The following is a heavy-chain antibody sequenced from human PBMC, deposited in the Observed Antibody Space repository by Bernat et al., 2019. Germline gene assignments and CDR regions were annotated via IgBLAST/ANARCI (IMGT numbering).Heavy chain of an antibody. CDR1: GYTFTDYY. CDR2: INPNSCGA. Sequence: QVQLVQSGAEVKNPGASVKVSCKASGYTFTDYYVHWVRQAPGQGLEWMGWINPNSCGANYAQNFQCWVTTARVTSISAANTERSRLRSEDTAGYYWAMDGGKGGLARGMDVWGQGTTVTVSS. D-gene: IGHD3/OR15-3a*01. J-gene: IGHJ6*02. V-gene: IGHV1-2*04. CDR3: AMDGGKGGLARGMDV.